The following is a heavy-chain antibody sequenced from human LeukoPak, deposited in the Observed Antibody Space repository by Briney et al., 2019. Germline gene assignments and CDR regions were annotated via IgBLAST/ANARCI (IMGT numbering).Heavy chain of an antibody. V-gene: IGHV1-46*01. CDR2: INPSGGST. Sequence: ASVKVSCKASGYTFTSYYMHWVRQAPGQGLEWMGIINPSGGSTSYAQKFQGRVTMTRDMSTSTVYMELSSLRSEDTAVYYCAREVGSAAAGTDYYYYMDVWGEGTTVTVSS. CDR1: GYTFTSYY. D-gene: IGHD6-13*01. CDR3: AREVGSAAAGTDYYYYMDV. J-gene: IGHJ6*03.